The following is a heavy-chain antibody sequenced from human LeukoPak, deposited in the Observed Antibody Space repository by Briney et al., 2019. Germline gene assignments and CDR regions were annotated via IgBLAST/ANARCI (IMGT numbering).Heavy chain of an antibody. D-gene: IGHD5-18*01. CDR1: GGSISSYY. V-gene: IGHV4-59*08. J-gene: IGHJ3*02. CDR2: IYCNGNT. Sequence: SETLSLTCDVSGGSISSYYWSWIRQPPGKGLEWIAYIYCNGNTNYNPSFKGRVTIPVDMSKNQFSLKLTSVAAADTAIYYCARQPSATAAFDIWGQGTMVTVSS. CDR3: ARQPSATAAFDI.